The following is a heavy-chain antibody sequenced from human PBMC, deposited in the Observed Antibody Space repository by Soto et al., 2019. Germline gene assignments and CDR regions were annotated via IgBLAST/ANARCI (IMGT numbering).Heavy chain of an antibody. CDR2: TYYSGST. CDR1: GGSISSSY. D-gene: IGHD6-13*01. V-gene: IGHV4-59*01. J-gene: IGHJ5*02. CDR3: ARGSSSWYNWFDP. Sequence: SETLSLTCTVSGGSISSSYWSWIRQPPGKGLEWIGYTYYSGSTNYNPSLKSRVTISVDTSKNQFSLKLSSVTAADTAVYYCARGSSSWYNWFDPWGQGTLVTVSS.